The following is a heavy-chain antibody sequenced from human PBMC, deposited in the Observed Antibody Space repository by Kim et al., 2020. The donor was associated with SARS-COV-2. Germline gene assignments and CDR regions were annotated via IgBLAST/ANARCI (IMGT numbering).Heavy chain of an antibody. Sequence: YYADSVKGRFTISRDNSKNTLYLQMNSLRAEDTAVYYCAKERGHYYGMDVWGQGTTVTVSS. J-gene: IGHJ6*02. V-gene: IGHV3-23*01. CDR3: AKERGHYYGMDV. D-gene: IGHD3-10*01.